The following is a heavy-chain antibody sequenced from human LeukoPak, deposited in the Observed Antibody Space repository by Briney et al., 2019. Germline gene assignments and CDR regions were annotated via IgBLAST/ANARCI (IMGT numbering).Heavy chain of an antibody. CDR2: IKEDGSEK. D-gene: IGHD6-19*01. CDR3: VTKEPSTSGWSY. J-gene: IGHJ4*02. Sequence: GGSLRLSCTASGFTFNRDWTAWVRQAPGKGLEWVANIKEDGSEKNYVDSVKGRFTISRDNAENPVYLQMNDLRAEDTGVYYCVTKEPSTSGWSYWGQGTLVTVSS. CDR1: GFTFNRDW. V-gene: IGHV3-7*01.